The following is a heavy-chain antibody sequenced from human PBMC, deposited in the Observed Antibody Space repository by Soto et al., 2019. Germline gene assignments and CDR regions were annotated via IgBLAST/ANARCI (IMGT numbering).Heavy chain of an antibody. V-gene: IGHV4-59*12. CDR2: ISYTGSA. CDR3: ARLYYYYYYMDV. J-gene: IGHJ6*03. CDR1: GGSMRSYS. Sequence: PSETLSLTCTVSGGSMRSYSWSWFRRPPGGRLELIGCISYTGSADCSPSLKSRVTISVDTSKNQFSLKLSSVTAADTAVYYCARLYYYYYYMDVWGKGTTVTVS.